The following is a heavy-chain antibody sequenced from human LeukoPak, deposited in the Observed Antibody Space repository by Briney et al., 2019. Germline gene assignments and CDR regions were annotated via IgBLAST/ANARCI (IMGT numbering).Heavy chain of an antibody. Sequence: GGSLRLSCAASGFTFSTYDMTWVRQAPGKGLEWVSAISASRGSTTYADSVKGRFTISRDNAKNTLYLQMNSLRAEDTAVYYCAMIKEGWGQGTLVTVSS. CDR3: AMIKEG. CDR1: GFTFSTYD. J-gene: IGHJ4*02. D-gene: IGHD3-22*01. V-gene: IGHV3-23*01. CDR2: ISASRGST.